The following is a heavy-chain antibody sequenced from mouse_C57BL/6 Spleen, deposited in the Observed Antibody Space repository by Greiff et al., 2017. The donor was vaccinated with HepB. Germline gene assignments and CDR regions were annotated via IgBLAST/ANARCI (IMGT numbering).Heavy chain of an antibody. CDR1: GFTFSDYG. CDR2: ISSGSSTI. Sequence: EVKLQESGGGLVKPGGSLKLSCAASGFTFSDYGMHWVRQAPEKGLEWVAYISSGSSTIYYADTVKGRFTISRDNAKNTLFLQMTSLRSEDTAMYYCATHYYGPFAYWGQGTLVTVSA. J-gene: IGHJ3*01. V-gene: IGHV5-17*01. D-gene: IGHD1-2*01. CDR3: ATHYYGPFAY.